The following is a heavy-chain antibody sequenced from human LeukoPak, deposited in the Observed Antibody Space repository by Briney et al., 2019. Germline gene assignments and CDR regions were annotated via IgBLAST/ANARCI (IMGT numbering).Heavy chain of an antibody. CDR2: IYYSGST. Sequence: PSETLSLTCTVSGDSIGTYYWSWIRQPPGKGLEWIGYIYYSGSTNYNPSLKSRVTISVDTSKNQFSLELTSVTAADTAVYYCARDLEITDRHYYGMDVWGQGTTVTVSS. V-gene: IGHV4-59*01. J-gene: IGHJ6*02. D-gene: IGHD1-14*01. CDR1: GDSIGTYY. CDR3: ARDLEITDRHYYGMDV.